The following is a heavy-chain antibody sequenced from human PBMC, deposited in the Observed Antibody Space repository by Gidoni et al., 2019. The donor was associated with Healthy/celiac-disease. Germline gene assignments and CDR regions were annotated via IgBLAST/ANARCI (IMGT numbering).Heavy chain of an antibody. CDR3: ARHLYIAVAGAHYGMDV. CDR1: GGSISSSSYY. D-gene: IGHD6-19*01. Sequence: QLQLQESGPGLVQPSETLSLTCTVSGGSISSSSYYWGWIRQPPGKGLEWIGSIYYSGSTYYNPSLKSRVTISVDTSKNQFSLKLSSVTAADTAVYYCARHLYIAVAGAHYGMDVWGQGTTVTVSS. CDR2: IYYSGST. V-gene: IGHV4-39*01. J-gene: IGHJ6*02.